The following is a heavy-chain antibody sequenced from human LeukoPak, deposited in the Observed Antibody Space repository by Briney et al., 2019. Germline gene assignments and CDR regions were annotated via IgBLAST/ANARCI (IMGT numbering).Heavy chain of an antibody. V-gene: IGHV3-9*03. D-gene: IGHD6-13*01. Sequence: GGSLRLSCAASGFTFDDYAMHWVRQAPGKGLEWVSSISWNSGSIGYADSVKGRFTISRDNAKNSLYLQMNSLRAEDMALYYCAKDKSSSWYNDAFDIWGQGTMVTVSS. CDR3: AKDKSSSWYNDAFDI. CDR2: ISWNSGSI. CDR1: GFTFDDYA. J-gene: IGHJ3*02.